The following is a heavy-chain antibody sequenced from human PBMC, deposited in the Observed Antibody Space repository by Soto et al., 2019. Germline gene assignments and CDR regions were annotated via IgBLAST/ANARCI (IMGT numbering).Heavy chain of an antibody. Sequence: GGSLRLSCAASGFTFSSYGMHWVRQAPGKGLEWVAVIWYDGSNKYYADSVKGRFTISRDNSKNTLYLQMNSLRAEDTAVYYCARAETGIAVAFQHWGQGTLVTVSS. CDR2: IWYDGSNK. CDR1: GFTFSSYG. V-gene: IGHV3-33*01. D-gene: IGHD6-19*01. CDR3: ARAETGIAVAFQH. J-gene: IGHJ1*01.